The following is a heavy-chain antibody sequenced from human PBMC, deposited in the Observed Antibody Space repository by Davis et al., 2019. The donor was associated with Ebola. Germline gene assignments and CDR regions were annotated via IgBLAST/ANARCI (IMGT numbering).Heavy chain of an antibody. CDR1: GYISDSYW. Sequence: GESLKISCKGTGYISDSYWIGWVRQLPGKGLEWMGIIYPGDSDTRYSPSFQGQVTISADKSISTAYLQWSSLKASDTAMYYCARRSYYYDSSGYYPYFDYWGQGTLVTVSS. CDR3: ARRSYYYDSSGYYPYFDY. CDR2: IYPGDSDT. V-gene: IGHV5-51*01. J-gene: IGHJ4*02. D-gene: IGHD3-22*01.